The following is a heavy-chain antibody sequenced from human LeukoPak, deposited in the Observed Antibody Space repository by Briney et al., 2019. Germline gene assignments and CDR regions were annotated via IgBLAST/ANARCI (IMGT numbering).Heavy chain of an antibody. J-gene: IGHJ4*02. CDR3: AKVQLGIGVDY. Sequence: GRSLRLSCAASGFTFSSYAMHWVRQAPGKGLEWVSGISDGGSRTYYADSVKGRFTISRDDSKNTLYLQMNSLRAEDTAVYYCAKVQLGIGVDYWGQGTLVTVSS. CDR2: ISDGGSRT. V-gene: IGHV3-23*01. D-gene: IGHD7-27*01. CDR1: GFTFSSYA.